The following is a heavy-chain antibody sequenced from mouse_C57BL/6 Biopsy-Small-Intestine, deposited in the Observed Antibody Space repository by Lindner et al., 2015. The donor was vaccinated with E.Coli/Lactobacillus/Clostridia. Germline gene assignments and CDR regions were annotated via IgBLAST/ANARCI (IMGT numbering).Heavy chain of an antibody. CDR1: GYAFSSYW. V-gene: IGHV1-80*01. D-gene: IGHD2-1*01. J-gene: IGHJ1*03. CDR2: IYPGDGDT. CDR3: ARPVTTLYYWYFDV. Sequence: VQLQESGAELVKPGASVKISCKASGYAFSSYWMNWVKQRPGKGLEWIGQIYPGDGDTNYNGKFKGKATLTADKSSSTAYMQLSSLTSVDSAVYFCARPVTTLYYWYFDVWGTGTTVTVSS.